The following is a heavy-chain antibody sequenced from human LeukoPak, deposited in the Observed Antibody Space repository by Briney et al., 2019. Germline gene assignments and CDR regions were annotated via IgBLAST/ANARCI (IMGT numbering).Heavy chain of an antibody. D-gene: IGHD4-17*01. CDR3: ARGLRSVTDY. CDR1: AGSISSYY. CDR2: ISSSGST. Sequence: SETLSLTCTVSAGSISSYYYNWIRQPAGKGLEWIGRISSSGSTNYNPSLKSRVIMSIDTSKNQFSLKLSSVTAADTAVYYCARGLRSVTDYWGQGTLVTVSS. J-gene: IGHJ4*02. V-gene: IGHV4-4*07.